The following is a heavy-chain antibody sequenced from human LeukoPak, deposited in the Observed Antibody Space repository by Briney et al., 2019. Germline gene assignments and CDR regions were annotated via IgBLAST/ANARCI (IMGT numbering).Heavy chain of an antibody. Sequence: GASVKVSCKASGYIFSAYFMHWVRQAPGQGLEWMGWINPNSGGTNYAQKFEGRVTMTRDTSISTAYMELSGLRSDDTAVYYCATLGYCSSTSCYAPFDPWGQGTLVTVSS. CDR2: INPNSGGT. D-gene: IGHD2-2*01. V-gene: IGHV1-2*02. CDR3: ATLGYCSSTSCYAPFDP. CDR1: GYIFSAYF. J-gene: IGHJ5*02.